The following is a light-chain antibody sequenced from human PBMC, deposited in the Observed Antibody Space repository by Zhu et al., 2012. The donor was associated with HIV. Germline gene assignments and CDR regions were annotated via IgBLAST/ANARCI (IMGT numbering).Light chain of an antibody. Sequence: EIVMTQSPATLSVSPGERATLSCRASQSVSNNLAWYQQKPGQAPRLPIYGASTRATGIPARFSGSGSGTEFTLTIGSLQSEDFAVYYCQQYNNWPWTFGQGTKVEIK. V-gene: IGKV3-15*01. CDR2: GAS. J-gene: IGKJ1*01. CDR3: QQYNNWPWT. CDR1: QSVSNN.